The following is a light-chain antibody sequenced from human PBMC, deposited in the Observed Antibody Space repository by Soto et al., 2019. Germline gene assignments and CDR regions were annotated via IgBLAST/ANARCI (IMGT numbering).Light chain of an antibody. CDR2: DVS. CDR3: CSYAGGHTWV. CDR1: SSDVGDYDF. Sequence: QSALTQPPSVSGSPGQSVTISCTGTSSDVGDYDFVSWYHQHPGKVPKVIIYDVSERPSGVPDRFSGSKSGNTASLTISGLQAEDEAVYYCCSYAGGHTWVFGGGTQLTSS. V-gene: IGLV2-11*01. J-gene: IGLJ7*01.